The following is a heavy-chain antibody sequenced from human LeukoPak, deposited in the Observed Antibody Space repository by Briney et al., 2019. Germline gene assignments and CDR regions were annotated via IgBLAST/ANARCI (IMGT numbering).Heavy chain of an antibody. CDR1: GGTFSSYA. CDR2: INPNSGGT. Sequence: ASVKVSCKASGGTFSSYAISWVRQAPGQGLEWMGRINPNSGGTNYAQKFQGRVTMTRDTSISTAYMELSRLRSDDTAVYYCARVAAYCGGDCYLYWGQGTLVTVSS. J-gene: IGHJ4*02. D-gene: IGHD2-21*02. CDR3: ARVAAYCGGDCYLY. V-gene: IGHV1-2*06.